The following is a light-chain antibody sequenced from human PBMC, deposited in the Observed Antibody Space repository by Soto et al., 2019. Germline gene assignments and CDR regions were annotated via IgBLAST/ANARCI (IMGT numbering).Light chain of an antibody. CDR1: QSVSSY. CDR3: QQYSNWPGT. V-gene: IGKV3-11*01. J-gene: IGKJ1*01. Sequence: EIVLTQSPATLSLSPGERATLSCRASQSVSSYLAWYQQKPGQAPRLLIYDASNRATGIPARFSGSGSGTDFTLTISSLEPEDFAVYYCQQYSNWPGTFGQGTKVEIK. CDR2: DAS.